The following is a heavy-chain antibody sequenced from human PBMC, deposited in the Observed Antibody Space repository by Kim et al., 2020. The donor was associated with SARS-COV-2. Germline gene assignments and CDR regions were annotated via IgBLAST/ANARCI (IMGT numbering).Heavy chain of an antibody. CDR1: GGSFSGYY. V-gene: IGHV4-34*01. CDR3: ARSRVAAVREPFDY. J-gene: IGHJ4*02. D-gene: IGHD2-15*01. Sequence: SETLSLTCAVYGGSFSGYYWSWIRQPPGKGLEWIGEINHSGSTNYNPSLKSRVTISVDTSKNQFSLKLSSVTAADTAVYYCARSRVAAVREPFDYWGQGTLVTVSS. CDR2: INHSGST.